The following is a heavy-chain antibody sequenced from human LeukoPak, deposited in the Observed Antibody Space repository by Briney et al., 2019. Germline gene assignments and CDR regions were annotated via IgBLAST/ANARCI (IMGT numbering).Heavy chain of an antibody. J-gene: IGHJ4*02. D-gene: IGHD3-22*01. CDR2: ISSSSSYI. V-gene: IGHV3-21*01. CDR1: GFTFSSYS. Sequence: PGGSLRLSCAASGFTFSSYSMNWVRQAPGKGLEWVSSISSSSSYIYYADSVKGRFTISRDNSKNTLYLQMNSLRAEDTAVYYCARDYYDSSGYYYGWGQGTLVTVSS. CDR3: ARDYYDSSGYYYG.